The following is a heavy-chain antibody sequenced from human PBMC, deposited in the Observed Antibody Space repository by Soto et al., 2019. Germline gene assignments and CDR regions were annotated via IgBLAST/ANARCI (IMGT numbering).Heavy chain of an antibody. V-gene: IGHV4-39*02. CDR3: ARLVVVATVANA. CDR2: IFYTWTT. J-gene: IGHJ5*02. D-gene: IGHD5-12*01. CDR1: GGSINYNSYY. Sequence: SETLSLTLYVSGGSINYNSYYWGLIRQPPGKGLEWVGGIFYTWTTYYSPSLKDRVTISVDTYKNSFSLNLTSLTAAETAVYFCARLVVVATVANAWGQGTLDTVTS.